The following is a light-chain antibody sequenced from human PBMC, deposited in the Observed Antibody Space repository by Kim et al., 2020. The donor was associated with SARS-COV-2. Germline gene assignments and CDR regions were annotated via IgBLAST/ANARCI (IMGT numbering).Light chain of an antibody. Sequence: SFLPPPPSPSFPPFPLFPLSFSGSSSNIGSNYVYWYQQLPGTAPKLLIYRNNQRPSGVPARFSGSKSGTSASLAISGLRSEDEADYYWEAWYDSLSGHWVFGGGNQLTVL. CDR1: SSNIGSNY. CDR2: RNN. V-gene: IGLV1-47*01. J-gene: IGLJ3*02. CDR3: EAWYDSLSGHWV.